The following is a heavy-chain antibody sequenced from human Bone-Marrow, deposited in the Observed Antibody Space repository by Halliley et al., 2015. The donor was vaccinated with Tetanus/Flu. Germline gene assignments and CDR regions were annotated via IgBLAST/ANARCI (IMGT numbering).Heavy chain of an antibody. V-gene: IGHV4-61*01. CDR2: IYYSGST. CDR1: GGSVSSGTYF. Sequence: LRLSCTVSGGSVSSGTYFWSWIRQPPGKGLEWIGGIYYSGSTNYNPSLKSRLTIPLDTSRNQFSLRLSSVTAADTAVYYCARDFFDSTGYIDYWGQGTLVTVSS. J-gene: IGHJ4*02. D-gene: IGHD3-22*01. CDR3: ARDFFDSTGYIDY.